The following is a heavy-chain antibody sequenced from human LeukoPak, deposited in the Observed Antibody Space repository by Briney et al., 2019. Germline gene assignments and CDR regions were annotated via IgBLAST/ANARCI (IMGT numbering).Heavy chain of an antibody. CDR2: IYYTGIT. CDR3: ARLHSSRAEEFDP. CDR1: GGSISGYF. Sequence: SETLSLTCTVSGGSISGYFRSGIRQSPRKGLEWIGYIYYTGITAYTPSLGSRVTISVDRSNNQFSLRLTSVTAADTAAYYCARLHSSRAEEFDPWGQGTLVTVSS. J-gene: IGHJ5*02. V-gene: IGHV4-59*01.